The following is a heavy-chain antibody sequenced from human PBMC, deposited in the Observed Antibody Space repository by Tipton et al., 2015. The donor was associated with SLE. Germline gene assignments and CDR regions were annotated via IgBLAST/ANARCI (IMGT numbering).Heavy chain of an antibody. D-gene: IGHD3-3*01. J-gene: IGHJ3*02. CDR3: AKGKRTIYDHDAFDM. CDR1: GFSFSTYG. V-gene: IGHV3-23*01. CDR2: IRNGGGKSDGKT. Sequence: SLRLSCSPSGFSFSTYGMAWFRQPPGKGLEWVSTIRNGGGKSDGKTYYAESVRGRFTISRDTSKNTIYLQMDSLRAEDTTLYYCAKGKRTIYDHDAFDMWGQGTVVTVSS.